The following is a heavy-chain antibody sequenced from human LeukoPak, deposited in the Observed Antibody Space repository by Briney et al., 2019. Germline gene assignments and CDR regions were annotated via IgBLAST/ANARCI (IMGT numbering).Heavy chain of an antibody. V-gene: IGHV4-61*01. CDR2: IHYSGST. D-gene: IGHD6-13*01. J-gene: IGHJ4*02. CDR3: AREVVAAAGTVDY. CDR1: GGSITSSSYC. Sequence: SETLSLTCTVSGGSITSSSYCWGWIRQPPGKGLEWIGYIHYSGSTNYNPSLKSRVTISVDTSKNQFSLILSSVTTADTAVYYCAREVVAAAGTVDYWGQGTLVTVSS.